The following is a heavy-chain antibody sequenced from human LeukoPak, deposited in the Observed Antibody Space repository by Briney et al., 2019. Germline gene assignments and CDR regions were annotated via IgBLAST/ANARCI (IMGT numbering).Heavy chain of an antibody. D-gene: IGHD4-11*01. CDR2: IIPIFGIA. J-gene: IGHJ6*02. CDR3: ARDRTDYSNLYYGMDV. CDR1: GGTFSSNA. V-gene: IGHV1-69*04. Sequence: ASVKVSCKASGGTFSSNAISWVRQAPGQGLEWMGRIIPIFGIANYAQKFQGRVTITADKSTSTAYMELSSLRSEDTAVYYCARDRTDYSNLYYGMDVWGQGTTVTVSS.